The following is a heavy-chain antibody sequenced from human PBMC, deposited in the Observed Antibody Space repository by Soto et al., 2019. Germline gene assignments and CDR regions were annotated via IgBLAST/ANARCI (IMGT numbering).Heavy chain of an antibody. V-gene: IGHV4-31*03. Sequence: QVQLQESGPGLVKSSQTLSLTCTVSGGSISSDGNYWSWIRQHPGKGLEWIGYIYYSGSTYYNPSIMSRVTLSVVTSKNQFSLKLISVNAADTAVYYCARARMVRGIIYYYGMDVWGQGTTVTVSS. CDR1: GGSISSDGNY. CDR3: ARARMVRGIIYYYGMDV. J-gene: IGHJ6*02. CDR2: IYYSGST. D-gene: IGHD3-10*01.